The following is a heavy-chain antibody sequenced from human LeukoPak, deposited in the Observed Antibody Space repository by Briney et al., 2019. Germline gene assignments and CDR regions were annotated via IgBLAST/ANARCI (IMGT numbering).Heavy chain of an antibody. J-gene: IGHJ4*02. CDR2: MNPKSGNT. Sequence: GASVKVSCKASGYTFINYDINWVRQAAGQGPEWMGWMNPKSGNTGYAQRFQGRVTMTRDIPINTAYMELNSLRSEDTAVYYCAKAPPPHCSGGRCYSWGFVEDWGQGTLVTVSS. CDR3: AKAPPPHCSGGRCYSWGFVED. V-gene: IGHV1-8*01. D-gene: IGHD2-15*01. CDR1: GYTFINYD.